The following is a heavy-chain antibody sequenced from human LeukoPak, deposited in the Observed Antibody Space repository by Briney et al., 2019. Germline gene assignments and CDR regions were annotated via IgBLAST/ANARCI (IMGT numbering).Heavy chain of an antibody. CDR2: ISSSSSYI. CDR1: GFTFSSYS. D-gene: IGHD6-13*01. J-gene: IGHJ4*02. Sequence: GGSLRLSCAASGFTFSSYSMNWVRQAPGKGLEWVSSISSSSSYIYYADSVKGRFTISRDNAKNSLHLQMNSLRAEDTAVYYCARGPLEQQHFGGFDYWGQGTLVTASS. CDR3: ARGPLEQQHFGGFDY. V-gene: IGHV3-21*01.